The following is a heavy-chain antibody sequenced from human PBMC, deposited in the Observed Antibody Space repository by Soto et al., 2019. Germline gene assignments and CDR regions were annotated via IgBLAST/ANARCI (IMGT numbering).Heavy chain of an antibody. CDR1: GGSFNDYF. V-gene: IGHV4-34*01. D-gene: IGHD3-10*01. J-gene: IGHJ6*02. CDR2: IKHSGST. CDR3: ARGRQWPSGSSRSYCPLYPYFGMNV. Sequence: PSETLSLTCAVYGGSFNDYFWSWIRQPPGKGLEWVGEIKHSGSTNYNPSLKRRITISVYTAKNPFSLSLISLTAADTPVFYCARGRQWPSGSSRSYCPLYPYFGMNVWGQGTTVTVSS.